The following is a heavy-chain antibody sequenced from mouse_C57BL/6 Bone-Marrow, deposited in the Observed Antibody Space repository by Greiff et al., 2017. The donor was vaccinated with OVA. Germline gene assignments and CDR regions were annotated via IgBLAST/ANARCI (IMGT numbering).Heavy chain of an antibody. Sequence: EVKLMESGGGLVKPGGSLKLSCAASGFTFSDYGMHWVRQAPEKGLEWVAYISSGSSTIYYADTVKGRFTISRDNAKNTLFLQMTSLRSEDTAMYYCARPNYYGSSVDYWGQGTTLTVSS. CDR1: GFTFSDYG. CDR2: ISSGSSTI. J-gene: IGHJ2*01. D-gene: IGHD1-1*01. V-gene: IGHV5-17*01. CDR3: ARPNYYGSSVDY.